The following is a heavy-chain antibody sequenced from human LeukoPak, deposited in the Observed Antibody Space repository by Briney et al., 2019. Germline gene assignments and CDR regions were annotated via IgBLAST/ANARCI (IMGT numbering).Heavy chain of an antibody. CDR2: IYYSGST. J-gene: IGHJ4*02. Sequence: PSETLSLTYTVSGGSISSGDYYWSWIRQPPGKGLEWIGYIYYSGSTYYNPSLKSRVTISVDTSKNQFSLKLSSVTAADTAVYYCARAGCSSCHFDYWGQGTLVTVSS. CDR3: ARAGCSSCHFDY. D-gene: IGHD6-13*01. CDR1: GGSISSGDYY. V-gene: IGHV4-30-4*08.